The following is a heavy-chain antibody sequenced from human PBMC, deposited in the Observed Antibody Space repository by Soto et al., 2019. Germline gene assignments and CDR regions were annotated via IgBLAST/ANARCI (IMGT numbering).Heavy chain of an antibody. CDR3: AKGVGDFWSVFYGVECDYYLMDV. J-gene: IGHJ6*02. Sequence: SLRLSCAASGFTFSSYAMSWVRQAPGKGLEWVSAISGSGGSTYYADSVKGRFTISRDNSKNTLYLQMNSLRAEDTAVYYCAKGVGDFWSVFYGVECDYYLMDVWGQGSTVTVSS. V-gene: IGHV3-23*01. D-gene: IGHD3-3*01. CDR2: ISGSGGST. CDR1: GFTFSSYA.